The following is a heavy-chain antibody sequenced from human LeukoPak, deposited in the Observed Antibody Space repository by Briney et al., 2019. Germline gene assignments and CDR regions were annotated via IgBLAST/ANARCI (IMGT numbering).Heavy chain of an antibody. CDR1: GFTFSSYE. CDR2: ISSGGSTI. J-gene: IGHJ4*02. D-gene: IGHD3-22*01. CDR3: AGTMIVGN. V-gene: IGHV3-48*03. Sequence: GGSLRLSCAASGFTFSSYEMNWVRRAPGKGLEWVSYISSGGSTIYYADSVKGRFTISRDNAKNSLYLQMNSLRAEDTAVYYCAGTMIVGNWGQGTLVTVSS.